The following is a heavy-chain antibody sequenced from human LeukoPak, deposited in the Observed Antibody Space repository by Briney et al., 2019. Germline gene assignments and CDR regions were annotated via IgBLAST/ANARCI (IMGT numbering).Heavy chain of an antibody. CDR3: ARSGAAEGPTHNWFDP. Sequence: SETQSLTCTLSSRPNSSSNDHWASGRQPPGRGQELIGSIYYSGTTYYSTSLRSRVTISVDTSKSQFSLRLTSVTVAETAVYYCARSGAAEGPTHNWFDPWGQGTLVTVSS. CDR1: SRPNSSSNDH. D-gene: IGHD6-13*01. V-gene: IGHV4-39*01. CDR2: IYYSGTT. J-gene: IGHJ5*02.